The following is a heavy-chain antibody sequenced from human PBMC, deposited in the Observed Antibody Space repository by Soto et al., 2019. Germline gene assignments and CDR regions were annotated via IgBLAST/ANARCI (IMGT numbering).Heavy chain of an antibody. V-gene: IGHV1-69*01. D-gene: IGHD3-22*01. CDR1: GGTFSTYA. J-gene: IGHJ4*02. CDR3: ARGVHYDSSGYYYFY. Sequence: QVQLVQSGAEVNKPGSSVKVSCKASGGTFSTYAIDWVRQAPGQGLEWMGGIIPLFGTAKYAQNFQGRITIHADESKNAAYMEVRSVRSQDTAVYYCARGVHYDSSGYYYFYWGQGTLVTVSS. CDR2: IIPLFGTA.